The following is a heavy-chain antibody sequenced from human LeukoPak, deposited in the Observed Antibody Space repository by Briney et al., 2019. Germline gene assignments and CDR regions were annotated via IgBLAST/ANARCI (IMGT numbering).Heavy chain of an antibody. CDR1: GFTFDDYA. CDR3: AKDAYGGATFFYYMDV. D-gene: IGHD2/OR15-2a*01. J-gene: IGHJ6*03. CDR2: ISWNSGNI. V-gene: IGHV3-9*01. Sequence: GRSLRLSCAGSGFTFDDYATHWVRQTPGKGLEWVSGISWNSGNIAYADFVGGRFTISRDNAKNSLSLQMNSLSDEDTAVYYCAKDAYGGATFFYYMDVWGKGTTVTVSS.